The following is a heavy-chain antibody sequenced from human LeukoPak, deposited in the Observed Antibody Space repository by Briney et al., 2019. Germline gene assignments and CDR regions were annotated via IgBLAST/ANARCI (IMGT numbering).Heavy chain of an antibody. Sequence: GASVKVSSKASGYTFTGYYMHWVRQAPGQGLEWMGRINPNSGGTNYAQKFQGRVTMTRDTSISTAYMELSRLGSDDTAVYYCARESVAVAGLWGQGSLVTVSS. CDR3: ARESVAVAGL. V-gene: IGHV1-2*06. CDR2: INPNSGGT. D-gene: IGHD6-13*01. J-gene: IGHJ4*02. CDR1: GYTFTGYY.